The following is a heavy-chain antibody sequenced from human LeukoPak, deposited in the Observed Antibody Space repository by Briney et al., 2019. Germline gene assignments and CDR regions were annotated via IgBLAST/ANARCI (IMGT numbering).Heavy chain of an antibody. CDR3: ARRAVAGPKNFYY. CDR2: IYYSGST. Sequence: PSETLSLTCTVSGGSVSNYYWSWIRQPPGKGLEWVGYIYYSGSTNYDPSLKSRRTISVDTSKNHIALKLSSVTAADTAVYYCARRAVAGPKNFYYWGQGTLVTVSS. CDR1: GGSVSNYY. D-gene: IGHD6-19*01. J-gene: IGHJ4*02. V-gene: IGHV4-59*08.